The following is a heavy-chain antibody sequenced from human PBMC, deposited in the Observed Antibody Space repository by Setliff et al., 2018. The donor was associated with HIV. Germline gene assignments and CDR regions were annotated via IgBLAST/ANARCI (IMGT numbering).Heavy chain of an antibody. CDR3: ARSLVMTATYGMDV. CDR2: IYHSGST. D-gene: IGHD2-21*02. CDR1: SGSISSSNW. V-gene: IGHV4-4*02. J-gene: IGHJ6*02. Sequence: PSETLSLTCAVSSGSISSSNWWSWVRQPPGKGLEWIGEIYHSGSTNYNPSLKSRVTMSVDKSKNQFSLKLRSVTAADTAVYYCARSLVMTATYGMDVWGQGTTVTVSS.